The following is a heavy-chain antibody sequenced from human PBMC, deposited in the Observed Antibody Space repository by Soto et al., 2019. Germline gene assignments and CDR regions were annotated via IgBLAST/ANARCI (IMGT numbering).Heavy chain of an antibody. CDR2: IQQDGSEI. V-gene: IGHV3-7*02. CDR3: VKSSGWTGDY. D-gene: IGHD3-10*01. Sequence: EVHLVESGGGLVQPGGSLRLSCVASGFTFSSYWMNWVRQVPGKGLEWVANIQQDGSEIHYVDSVKGRFTISRDNAKNSLYLQMNSLRVEDTAVYHCVKSSGWTGDYWGQGILVTVSS. J-gene: IGHJ4*02. CDR1: GFTFSSYW.